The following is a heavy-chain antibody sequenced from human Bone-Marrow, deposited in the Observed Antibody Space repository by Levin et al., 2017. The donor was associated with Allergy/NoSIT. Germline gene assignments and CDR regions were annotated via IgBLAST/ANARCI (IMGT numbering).Heavy chain of an antibody. CDR1: GFTFSSYG. CDR3: ARVHYDFWSGYGGFDY. CDR2: IWYDGSNK. D-gene: IGHD3-3*01. V-gene: IGHV3-33*01. Sequence: GGSLRLSCAASGFTFSSYGMHWVRQAPGKGLEWVAVIWYDGSNKYYADSVKGRFTISRDNSKNTLYLQMNSLRAEDTAVYYCARVHYDFWSGYGGFDYWGQGTLVTVSS. J-gene: IGHJ4*02.